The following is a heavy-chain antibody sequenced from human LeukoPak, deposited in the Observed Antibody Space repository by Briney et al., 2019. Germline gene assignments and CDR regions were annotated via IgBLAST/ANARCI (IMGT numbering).Heavy chain of an antibody. Sequence: PSETLSLTCTVFGDSVTGYFLNWVRQPPGKGLEWIGHIYKIGTTNYNPSLKSRLTISADTSKNQFSLQLRSVTAADTAVYYCVIGVEWQPDYWGQGALVTVSS. J-gene: IGHJ4*02. CDR2: IYKIGTT. D-gene: IGHD1-26*01. CDR3: VIGVEWQPDY. V-gene: IGHV4-59*02. CDR1: GDSVTGYF.